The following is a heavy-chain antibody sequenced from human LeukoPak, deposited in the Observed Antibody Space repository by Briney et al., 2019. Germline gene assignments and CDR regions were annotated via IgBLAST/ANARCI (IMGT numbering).Heavy chain of an antibody. Sequence: GGSLILSCAASGFTFSSYGMHWVRQAPGKGLEWVAVISYDGSNKYYADSVKGRFTISRDNSKNTLYLQMNSLRAEDTAVYYCAKDGVCSGGSCYLYYYYYYYMDVWGKGTTVTVSS. J-gene: IGHJ6*03. CDR2: ISYDGSNK. D-gene: IGHD2-15*01. V-gene: IGHV3-30*18. CDR3: AKDGVCSGGSCYLYYYYYYYMDV. CDR1: GFTFSSYG.